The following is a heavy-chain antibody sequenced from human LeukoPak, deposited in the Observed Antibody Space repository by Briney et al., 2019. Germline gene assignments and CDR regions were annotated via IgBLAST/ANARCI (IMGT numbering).Heavy chain of an antibody. CDR2: ISGSGGST. V-gene: IGHV3-23*01. Sequence: GGSLRLSCAASGFTFSSYAMSWVRQAPGKGLEWVSAISGSGGSTYYADSVKGRFTISRDNSKNTLYLQMNSLRAEDTAVYYCAKFNPRGVIIFDAFDIWGQGTMVTVSS. D-gene: IGHD3-10*01. CDR3: AKFNPRGVIIFDAFDI. CDR1: GFTFSSYA. J-gene: IGHJ3*02.